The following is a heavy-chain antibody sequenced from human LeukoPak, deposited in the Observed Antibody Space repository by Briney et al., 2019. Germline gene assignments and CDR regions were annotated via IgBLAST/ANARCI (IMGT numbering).Heavy chain of an antibody. D-gene: IGHD3-10*01. Sequence: GASVKVSCKASGYTFTGYYMHWVRQAPGQGLEWMGRINPNSGGTNYAQKFQGRVTMTRDTSISTAYMELSRLRSDDTAVYYCARDWAWFGELIDYWGQGTLVTVSS. CDR1: GYTFTGYY. V-gene: IGHV1-2*06. CDR2: INPNSGGT. CDR3: ARDWAWFGELIDY. J-gene: IGHJ4*02.